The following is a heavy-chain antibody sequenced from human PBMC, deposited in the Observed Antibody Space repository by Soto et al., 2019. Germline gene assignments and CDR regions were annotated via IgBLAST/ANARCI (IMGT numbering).Heavy chain of an antibody. D-gene: IGHD3-10*01. CDR2: IYYSGST. CDR1: GGSISSYY. CDR3: VLLGGVKDRAPNWSAP. Sequence: SETLSLTCTVSGGSISSYYWSWIRQPPGKGLEWIGYIYYSGSTNYNPSLKSRVTISVDTSKNQFSLKLSSVTAADTAVYYCVLLGGVKDRAPNWSAPWGQGTLVTVSS. V-gene: IGHV4-59*08. J-gene: IGHJ5*02.